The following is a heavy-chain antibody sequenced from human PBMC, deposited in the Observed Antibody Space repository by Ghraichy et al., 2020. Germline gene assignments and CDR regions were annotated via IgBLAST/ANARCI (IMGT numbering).Heavy chain of an antibody. Sequence: GESLNISCAASGFTMRSYDMHWVRQATGKGLEWVSAIGAAGDTYYPGSVKGRFTISREDVKNSLFLHMHTLRAGDTAVYYCARGNDRQMDVLGLGTTVIVSS. CDR1: GFTMRSYD. V-gene: IGHV3-13*01. J-gene: IGHJ6*02. CDR3: ARGNDRQMDV. CDR2: IGAAGDT.